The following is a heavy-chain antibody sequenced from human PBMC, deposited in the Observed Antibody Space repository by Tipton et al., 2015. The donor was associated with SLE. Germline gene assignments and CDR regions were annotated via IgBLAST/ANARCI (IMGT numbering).Heavy chain of an antibody. CDR3: ALIAARLYYFEY. CDR1: VDSISRNY. D-gene: IGHD6-6*01. V-gene: IGHV4-4*08. Sequence: TLSLTCTVSVDSISRNYWSWIRQPPGKGLEWIGYIYNSVSTKYNPSLKSRVTISLDTSKNQFSLKLSSVTAADTAVYYCALIAARLYYFEYWGQGTLVTVSS. CDR2: IYNSVST. J-gene: IGHJ4*02.